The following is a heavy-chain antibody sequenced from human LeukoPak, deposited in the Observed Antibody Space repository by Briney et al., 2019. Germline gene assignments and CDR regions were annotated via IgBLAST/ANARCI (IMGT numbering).Heavy chain of an antibody. CDR1: GFTFSSYW. Sequence: GGSLRLSCAASGFTFSSYWMNWVRQAPGKGLVWVSRIASDGSSTTYADSVKGRFSISRDNAKNTLYLQMNSLRVEDTALYYCARGRPHGNDYWGQGTLVTVSS. J-gene: IGHJ4*02. CDR2: IASDGSST. CDR3: ARGRPHGNDY. V-gene: IGHV3-74*01. D-gene: IGHD4-23*01.